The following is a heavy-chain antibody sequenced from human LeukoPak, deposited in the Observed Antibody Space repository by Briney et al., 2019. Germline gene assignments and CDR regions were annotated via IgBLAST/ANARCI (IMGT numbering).Heavy chain of an antibody. V-gene: IGHV3-30-3*01. CDR3: VPSDSSGYYPTDKEYFFDN. CDR2: ISYDGSNK. CDR1: GFTFSSYA. D-gene: IGHD3-22*01. Sequence: GGSLRLSCAASGFTFSSYAMHWVRQAPGKGLEWVAVISYDGSNKYYADSVKGRFTISRDNSKNTLYLQMNRLRAEDTAVYYCVPSDSSGYYPTDKEYFFDNWGQGTLVTVSS. J-gene: IGHJ4*02.